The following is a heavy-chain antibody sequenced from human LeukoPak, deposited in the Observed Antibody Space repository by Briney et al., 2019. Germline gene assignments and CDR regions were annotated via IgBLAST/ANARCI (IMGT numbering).Heavy chain of an antibody. V-gene: IGHV3-30*18. CDR3: AKDRVAGYYFDY. CDR2: ISYDGSNK. Sequence: GGSLRLSCAASGFTFSSYGMHWVRQAPGKGLEWVAVISYDGSNKYYADSVKGRFTISRDNSKNMLYLQMNSLRAEDTAVYYCAKDRVAGYYFDYWGQGTLVTVSS. J-gene: IGHJ4*02. D-gene: IGHD6-19*01. CDR1: GFTFSSYG.